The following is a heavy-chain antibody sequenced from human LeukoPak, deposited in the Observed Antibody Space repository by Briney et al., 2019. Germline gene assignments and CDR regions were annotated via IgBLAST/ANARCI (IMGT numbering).Heavy chain of an antibody. CDR3: ARGLRGYYGSGSYLEYYYYMDV. D-gene: IGHD3-10*01. CDR1: GFTFSSYW. J-gene: IGHJ6*03. Sequence: GGSLRLSCAASGFTFSSYWMHWVRQVPGKGLVWVSRINSDGSSTTYADSVKGRFTISRDNAKNTLYLQMNSLRAEDTAVYYCARGLRGYYGSGSYLEYYYYMDVWGKGTTVTVSS. CDR2: INSDGSST. V-gene: IGHV3-74*01.